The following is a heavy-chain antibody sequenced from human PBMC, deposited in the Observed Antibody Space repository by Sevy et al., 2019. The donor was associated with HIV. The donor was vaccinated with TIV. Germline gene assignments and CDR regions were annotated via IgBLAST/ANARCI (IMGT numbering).Heavy chain of an antibody. D-gene: IGHD3-10*01. CDR1: GFTFGSYG. Sequence: GGSLRLSCAASGFTFGSYGMHWVRQAPGKGLEWGAFISYDRSEKEYADSVKGRFTISRDKSKNTVDLQMNSLRVEDTALYYCARVRRSYYFDYWGQGTLVTVSS. CDR2: ISYDRSEK. J-gene: IGHJ4*02. V-gene: IGHV3-33*01. CDR3: ARVRRSYYFDY.